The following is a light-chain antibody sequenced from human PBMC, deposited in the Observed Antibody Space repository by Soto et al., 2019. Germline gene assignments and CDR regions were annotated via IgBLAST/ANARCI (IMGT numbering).Light chain of an antibody. CDR2: GAS. CDR1: QSVSSN. J-gene: IGKJ1*01. V-gene: IGKV3-15*01. Sequence: EIVMTQSPATLSVSPGERATLSCRASQSVSSNLAWYQQKPGQAPRLLIYGASTRATGIPARFSGRGSGTEFTLTISSLQSEDFAVYYCQQYNNCPPWTFGQGTKVDIK. CDR3: QQYNNCPPWT.